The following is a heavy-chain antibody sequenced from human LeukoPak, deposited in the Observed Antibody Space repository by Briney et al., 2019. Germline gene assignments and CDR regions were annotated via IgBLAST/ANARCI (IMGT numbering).Heavy chain of an antibody. J-gene: IGHJ4*02. D-gene: IGHD2-2*01. Sequence: SETLSLTCAVYGGSFSGYYWSWVRQPPGKGLEWIGEIDHSGSTNYNPSLKSRVTISVDTSKNQFSLKMSSVTAADTAVYYCARAPGAAIDWGQGTLVTVSS. CDR3: ARAPGAAID. V-gene: IGHV4-34*01. CDR1: GGSFSGYY. CDR2: IDHSGST.